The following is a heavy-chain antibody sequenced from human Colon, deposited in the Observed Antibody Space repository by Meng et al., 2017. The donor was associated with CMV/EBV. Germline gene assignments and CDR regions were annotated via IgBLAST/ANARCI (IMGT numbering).Heavy chain of an antibody. CDR3: ARGPSYSHYFDY. V-gene: IGHV3-30*14. CDR2: ISYDGNNK. D-gene: IGHD4-11*01. J-gene: IGHJ4*02. CDR1: GFIFSTYA. Sequence: VHLLGLGEGVVQLGSSLSFSCAASGFIFSTYAMYWVRQAPGKGLEWVAVISYDGNNKYYADSVKGRFTISRDNSKNTLFLQMNSLRADDTAVYYCARGPSYSHYFDYWGQGTLVTVSS.